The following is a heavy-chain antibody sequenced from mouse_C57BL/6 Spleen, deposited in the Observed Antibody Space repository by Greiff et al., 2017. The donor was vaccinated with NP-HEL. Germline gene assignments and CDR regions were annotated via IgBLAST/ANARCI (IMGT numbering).Heavy chain of an antibody. Sequence: EVQLQQSGPELVKPGASVKIPCKASGYTFTDYNMDWVKQSHGKSLEWIGDINPNNGGTIYNQKFKGKATLTVDKSSSTAYMERRRLTSEDTAVYYCARKGYYGYDDAMDYWGQGTSVTVSS. V-gene: IGHV1-18*01. CDR1: GYTFTDYN. CDR2: INPNNGGT. J-gene: IGHJ4*01. D-gene: IGHD2-2*01. CDR3: ARKGYYGYDDAMDY.